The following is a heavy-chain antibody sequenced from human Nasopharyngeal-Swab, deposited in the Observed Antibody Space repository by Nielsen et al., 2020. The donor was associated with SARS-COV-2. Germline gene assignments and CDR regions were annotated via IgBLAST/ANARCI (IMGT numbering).Heavy chain of an antibody. V-gene: IGHV4-34*01. CDR3: ARGEGAAAGTTLDFDY. CDR1: GGSFSGYY. CDR2: INHSVST. Sequence: SETLSLTCAVYGGSFSGYYWSWIRQPPGKGLEWIGEINHSVSTNYNPSLKSRVTISVDTSKNQFSLKLSSVTAADTAVYYCARGEGAAAGTTLDFDYWGQGTLVTVSS. D-gene: IGHD6-13*01. J-gene: IGHJ4*02.